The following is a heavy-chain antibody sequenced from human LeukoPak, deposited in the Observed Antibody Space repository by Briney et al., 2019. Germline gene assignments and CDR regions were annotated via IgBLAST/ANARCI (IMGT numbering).Heavy chain of an antibody. CDR1: GFTFDDYA. J-gene: IGHJ3*02. V-gene: IGHV3-9*01. D-gene: IGHD6-13*01. Sequence: CRSLRLSCAASGFTFDDYAMHWVRQAPGKGLEWVSGISWNSGSIGYADSVKGRFTISRDNAKNSLYLQMNSLRAEDTALYYCAKDMRSGSSWYFDAFDIWGQGTMVTVSS. CDR3: AKDMRSGSSWYFDAFDI. CDR2: ISWNSGSI.